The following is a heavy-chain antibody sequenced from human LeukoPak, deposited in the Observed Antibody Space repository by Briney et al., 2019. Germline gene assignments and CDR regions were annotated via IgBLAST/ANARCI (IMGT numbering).Heavy chain of an antibody. V-gene: IGHV3-23*01. Sequence: PGGSLRLSCAASGFTFSSYGMGWVRQAPGKGLEWVSVISVSGGTTYYAGSVKGRFTISRDKSKNTLYLQMNSLRAEDTAVYYCAKSKFPSGVYYFDSWGQGTLVTVSS. CDR3: AKSKFPSGVYYFDS. CDR1: GFTFSSYG. CDR2: ISVSGGTT. J-gene: IGHJ4*02. D-gene: IGHD7-27*01.